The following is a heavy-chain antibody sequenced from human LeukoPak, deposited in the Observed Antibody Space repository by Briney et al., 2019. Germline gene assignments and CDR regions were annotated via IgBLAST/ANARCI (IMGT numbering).Heavy chain of an antibody. Sequence: PGGSLRLSCAASGFTFSSYAMHWVRQAPGKGLEWVAVISYDGSNKYYADSVKGRFTISRDNSKNTLYLQMNSLRAEDTAVYYCARLLWFGESLAGYFQHWGQGTLVTVSS. CDR2: ISYDGSNK. J-gene: IGHJ1*01. V-gene: IGHV3-30-3*01. CDR1: GFTFSSYA. CDR3: ARLLWFGESLAGYFQH. D-gene: IGHD3-10*01.